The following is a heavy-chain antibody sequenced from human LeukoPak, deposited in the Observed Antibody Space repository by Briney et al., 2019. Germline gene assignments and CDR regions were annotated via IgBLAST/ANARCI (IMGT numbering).Heavy chain of an antibody. CDR3: ARSAGILRYFDWLLD. J-gene: IGHJ4*02. D-gene: IGHD3-9*01. Sequence: SETLSLTCTVSDDSIKSHFWTWIRQPPGKGLEWIGYVYYSGSGSSNPSLKSRLTMSVDTSKSQFYLNLNSVTTADTAVYYCARSAGILRYFDWLLDWGQGTLVTVSS. CDR1: DDSIKSHF. CDR2: VYYSGSG. V-gene: IGHV4-59*11.